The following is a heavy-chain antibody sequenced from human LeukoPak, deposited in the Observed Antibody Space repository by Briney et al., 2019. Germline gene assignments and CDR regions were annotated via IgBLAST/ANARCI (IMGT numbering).Heavy chain of an antibody. Sequence: PGGSLRLSCAASGFTFSDYALGWVRQAPGRGLEWVATLSGSGAGTYYSDSVQGRFTISRDNSKRTLFLQMNSLRAEDTAVYYCAKDRGVYYGSGIGYYFDYWGQGTLVTVSS. V-gene: IGHV3-23*01. J-gene: IGHJ4*02. CDR1: GFTFSDYA. D-gene: IGHD3-10*01. CDR3: AKDRGVYYGSGIGYYFDY. CDR2: LSGSGAGT.